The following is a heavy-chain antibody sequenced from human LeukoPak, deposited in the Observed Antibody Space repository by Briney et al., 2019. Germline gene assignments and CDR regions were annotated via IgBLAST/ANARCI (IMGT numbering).Heavy chain of an antibody. Sequence: PSQTLSLTCTVSGGSISSGDYYWSWIRQPPGKGLEWIGYIYYSGSTYYNPSLKSRVTISVDTSKNQFSLKLSSVTAADTAVYYCARGMVRGKNPGPVWGQGTLVTVSS. CDR3: ARGMVRGKNPGPV. J-gene: IGHJ4*02. V-gene: IGHV4-30-4*01. CDR1: GGSISSGDYY. CDR2: IYYSGST. D-gene: IGHD3-10*01.